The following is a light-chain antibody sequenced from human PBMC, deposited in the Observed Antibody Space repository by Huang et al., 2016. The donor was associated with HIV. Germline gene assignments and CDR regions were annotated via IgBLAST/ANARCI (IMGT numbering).Light chain of an antibody. J-gene: IGKJ2*01. V-gene: IGKV3-15*01. Sequence: EIVMTQSPATVSVSPGERATLSCRASQSVGNNLAWYQQKLGQAPRRLIYDTSTRATGIPARFSGSGSATEFTLTISSLRSEDFALYYCQQYNSGGTFGQGTKLDIK. CDR1: QSVGNN. CDR2: DTS. CDR3: QQYNSGGT.